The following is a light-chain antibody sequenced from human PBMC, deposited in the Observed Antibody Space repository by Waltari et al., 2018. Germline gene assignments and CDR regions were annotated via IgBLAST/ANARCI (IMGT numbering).Light chain of an antibody. V-gene: IGLV2-14*03. CDR3: SSYTTGVI. J-gene: IGLJ2*01. CDR2: DVS. CDR1: SRDIGGYVY. Sequence: QSALTQPASVSGSPGQSIIISCTGISRDIGGYVYVSWYQQHPGKAPKVIMFDVSNRPSGVSNRFSGSKSGNTASLTISGLQAEDEADYYCSSYTTGVIFGGGTRLTVL.